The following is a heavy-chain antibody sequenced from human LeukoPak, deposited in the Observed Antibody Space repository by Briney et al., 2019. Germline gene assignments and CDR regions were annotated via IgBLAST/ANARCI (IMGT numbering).Heavy chain of an antibody. CDR3: ARPDPPSPGYCSSTSCYRPWAFDI. J-gene: IGHJ3*02. V-gene: IGHV1-69*01. Sequence: ASVKVSCKASGGTFSSYAISWVRQAPGQGLEWMGGIIPIFGTANYAQKFQGRVTITADESTSTAYMELSSLRSEDTAVYYCARPDPPSPGYCSSTSCYRPWAFDIWGQGTMVTVSS. D-gene: IGHD2-2*01. CDR2: IIPIFGTA. CDR1: GGTFSSYA.